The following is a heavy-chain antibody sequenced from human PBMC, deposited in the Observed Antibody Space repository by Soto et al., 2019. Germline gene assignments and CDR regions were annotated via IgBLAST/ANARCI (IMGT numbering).Heavy chain of an antibody. CDR2: INPNSGGT. J-gene: IGHJ3*02. Sequence: ASVKVSCQASGYTFTGYYMHWVRQAPGQGLEWMGWINPNSGGTNYAQKFQGWVTMTGDTSNSTAYMDLSRLRSDDTAVYYCALLAQDAFDIWGQGTMVTVSS. CDR1: GYTFTGYY. CDR3: ALLAQDAFDI. V-gene: IGHV1-2*04.